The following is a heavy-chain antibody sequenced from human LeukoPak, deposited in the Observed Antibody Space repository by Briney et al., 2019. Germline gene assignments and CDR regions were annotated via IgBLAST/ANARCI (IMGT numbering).Heavy chain of an antibody. V-gene: IGHV4-38-2*02. D-gene: IGHD5-18*01. J-gene: IGHJ3*01. CDR3: AKSHGYSYGYLLSADV. Sequence: PSETLSLTCTVSGYSISSGYYWGWIRQPPGKGLEWIGSIYHSGSTYYNPSLKSRVTISVDTSKNQFSLKLNSVTAADTAVYYCAKSHGYSYGYLLSADVWGQGTMVTVSS. CDR2: IYHSGST. CDR1: GYSISSGYY.